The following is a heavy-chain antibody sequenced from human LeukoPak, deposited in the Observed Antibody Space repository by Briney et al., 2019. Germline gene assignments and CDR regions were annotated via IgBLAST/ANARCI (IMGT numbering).Heavy chain of an antibody. Sequence: PSETLSLTCTVSGGSISSSSYYWGWLRQPPGKGLEWIGSIYYSGSTYYNPSLKSRVTISVDTSKNQFSLKLSSVTAADTAVYYCVGQLVGGYDAFDIWGQGTMVTVSS. CDR3: VGQLVGGYDAFDI. V-gene: IGHV4-39*01. CDR2: IYYSGST. J-gene: IGHJ3*02. D-gene: IGHD6-6*01. CDR1: GGSISSSSYY.